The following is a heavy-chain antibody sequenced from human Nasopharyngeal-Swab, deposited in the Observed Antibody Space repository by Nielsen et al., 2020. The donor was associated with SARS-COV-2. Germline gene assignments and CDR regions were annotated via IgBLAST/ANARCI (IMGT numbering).Heavy chain of an antibody. J-gene: IGHJ6*03. CDR3: ARGNSYGLNEEGYYYYYMDV. V-gene: IGHV3-33*01. CDR1: GFTFSTFG. Sequence: GESLKISCAASGFTFSTFGMHWVRQAPGKGLEWVAVIWYDGNKKYYADSVEGRFTISRDNSKNTLYLQMNSLRAEDTAVYYCARGNSYGLNEEGYYYYYMDVWGKGTTVTVSS. CDR2: IWYDGNKK. D-gene: IGHD5-18*01.